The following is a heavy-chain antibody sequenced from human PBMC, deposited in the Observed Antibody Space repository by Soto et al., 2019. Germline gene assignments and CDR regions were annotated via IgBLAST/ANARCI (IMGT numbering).Heavy chain of an antibody. Sequence: ASVKVSCKASGGTFSSYAISWVRQAPGQGLEWMGGIIPILGIANYAQKFQGRVTITADKSTSTAYMELSSLRSEDTAVYYCARDIAVAGPYYYYGMDVWGQGTTVTVSS. J-gene: IGHJ6*02. V-gene: IGHV1-69*10. CDR3: ARDIAVAGPYYYYGMDV. D-gene: IGHD6-19*01. CDR2: IIPILGIA. CDR1: GGTFSSYA.